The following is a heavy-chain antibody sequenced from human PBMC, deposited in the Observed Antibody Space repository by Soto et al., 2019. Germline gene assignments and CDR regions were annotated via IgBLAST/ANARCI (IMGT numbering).Heavy chain of an antibody. CDR2: IWYDGVRQ. Sequence: PGGSLRLSCLRSGFTANIYGVHWFPQAPGSGLEWLADIWYDGVRQNYEDSVRGRFIISRDSSTNTIYLPMDSLRLEHPANYFCVRERTLPFFDSWGRGTPVTVS. D-gene: IGHD2-15*01. CDR3: VRERTLPFFDS. V-gene: IGHV3-33*01. J-gene: IGHJ4*02. CDR1: GFTANIYG.